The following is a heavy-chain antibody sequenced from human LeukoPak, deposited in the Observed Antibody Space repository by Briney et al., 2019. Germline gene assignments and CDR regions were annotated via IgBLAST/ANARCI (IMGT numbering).Heavy chain of an antibody. CDR2: INPSGGST. CDR1: GYTFTSYY. V-gene: IGHV1-46*01. J-gene: IGHJ4*02. Sequence: ASVKVSCKASGYTFTSYYMHWVRQAPGQGLEWMGIINPSGGSTSNAQKFQGRVTMTRDTSTSTVYMELSSLRSEDTAVYYCARDRQDIVVVVAATHFDYWGQGTLVTVSS. D-gene: IGHD2-15*01. CDR3: ARDRQDIVVVVAATHFDY.